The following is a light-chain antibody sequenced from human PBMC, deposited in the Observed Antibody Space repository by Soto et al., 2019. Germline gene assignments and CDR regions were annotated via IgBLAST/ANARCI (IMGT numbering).Light chain of an antibody. CDR1: QSVNIY. CDR2: GAS. V-gene: IGKV3D-15*01. CDR3: QQRSDWPPWT. J-gene: IGKJ1*01. Sequence: EIVMTQSPATLSVSPGERATLSCRASQSVNIYLAWYQQKPGQAPRLLIFGASYRATGIPARFSGSGSGTEFNLTISSLQSEDFAVYYCQQRSDWPPWTFGQGTKV.